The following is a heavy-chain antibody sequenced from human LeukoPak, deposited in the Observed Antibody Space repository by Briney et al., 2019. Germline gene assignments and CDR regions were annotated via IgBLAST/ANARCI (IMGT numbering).Heavy chain of an antibody. V-gene: IGHV3-21*01. J-gene: IGHJ4*02. D-gene: IGHD3-22*01. CDR2: ISTSGSYT. CDR3: ARDRGRTFYYASSGCIDY. CDR1: GFTFSNYN. Sequence: GGSLRLSCAASGFTFSNYNINWVRQAPGKGLEWVSFISTSGSYTYYADSVKGRFTISRDNAKNSLHLQMNSLRAEDTAVYYCARDRGRTFYYASSGCIDYWGQGTLVTVSS.